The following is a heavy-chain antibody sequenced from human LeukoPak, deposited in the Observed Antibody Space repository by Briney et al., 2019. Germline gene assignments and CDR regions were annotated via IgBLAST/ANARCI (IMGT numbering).Heavy chain of an antibody. J-gene: IGHJ4*02. CDR2: ISYDGSNK. Sequence: GGSLRLSCAASGFTFSSYGMHWVRQAPGKGLEWVAVISYDGSNKYYADSVKGRCTISRDNSKNTLYLQMNSLRAEDTAVYYCAGEPDDYWGQGTLVTVSS. CDR1: GFTFSSYG. CDR3: AGEPDDY. V-gene: IGHV3-30*03.